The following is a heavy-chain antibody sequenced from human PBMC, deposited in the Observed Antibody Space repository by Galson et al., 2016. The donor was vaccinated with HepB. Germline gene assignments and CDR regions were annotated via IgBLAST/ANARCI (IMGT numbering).Heavy chain of an antibody. V-gene: IGHV1-18*04. Sequence: SVKVSCKASGYTFTSFGITWVRQAPGQGLEWMGWISPYEGNTVYAQKLQDRVTMTTDTSTSTAYMELRSLRSDDTAVYYCARVVTVIRGIYPTFFDYWGQGTLVTVSS. J-gene: IGHJ4*02. CDR1: GYTFTSFG. D-gene: IGHD3-10*01. CDR3: ARVVTVIRGIYPTFFDY. CDR2: ISPYEGNT.